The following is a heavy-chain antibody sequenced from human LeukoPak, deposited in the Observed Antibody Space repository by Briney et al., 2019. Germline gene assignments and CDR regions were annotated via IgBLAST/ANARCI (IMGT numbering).Heavy chain of an antibody. Sequence: GGSLRLSCAASGFTSSSYSMNWVRQAPGKGLEWVSAISGSGGSTYYADSVKGRFTISRDNSKNTLYLQMNSLRAEDTAVYYCAKVSRATRAYGMDVWGQGTTVTVSS. D-gene: IGHD2/OR15-2a*01. CDR3: AKVSRATRAYGMDV. J-gene: IGHJ6*02. CDR1: GFTSSSYS. CDR2: ISGSGGST. V-gene: IGHV3-23*01.